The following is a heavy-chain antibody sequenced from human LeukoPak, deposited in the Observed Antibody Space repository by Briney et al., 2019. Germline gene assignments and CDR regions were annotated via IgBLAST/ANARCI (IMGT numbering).Heavy chain of an antibody. CDR2: ISHDGGDK. D-gene: IGHD6-19*01. Sequence: QPGGSLRLSCAASGFTFSSYAMHWVRQAPGKGLEWVAVISHDGGDKYYADSVKGRFTISRDNSKNTMYLQMNSLRVDDTAVYYCAKDRWGAVASFDYWGQGTLVTVSS. CDR1: GFTFSSYA. CDR3: AKDRWGAVASFDY. V-gene: IGHV3-30*04. J-gene: IGHJ4*02.